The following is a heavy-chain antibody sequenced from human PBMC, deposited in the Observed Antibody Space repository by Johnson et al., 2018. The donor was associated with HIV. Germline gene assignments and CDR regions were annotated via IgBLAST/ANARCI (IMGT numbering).Heavy chain of an antibody. Sequence: VQLVESGGGVVQPGRSLRLSCAASGFTFSSYPMHWVRQAPGKGLEWVAVISYDGSNKYYADSVKGRFTISRDNSKNTLYLQMNSLRAEDTAVYYCAKVGATVITPRGETFDIWGQGTMVTVSS. J-gene: IGHJ3*02. CDR1: GFTFSSYP. CDR2: ISYDGSNK. D-gene: IGHD4-23*01. V-gene: IGHV3-30*04. CDR3: AKVGATVITPRGETFDI.